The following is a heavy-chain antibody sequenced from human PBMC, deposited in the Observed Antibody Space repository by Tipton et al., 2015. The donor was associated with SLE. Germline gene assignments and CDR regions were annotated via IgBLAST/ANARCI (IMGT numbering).Heavy chain of an antibody. CDR1: GFTFSDHY. Sequence: SLRLSCAASGFTFSDHYMDWVRQAPGKGLEWVAFIRYDGSYEYYADSVKGRFTISRDNSKNTLYLQMNSLRAEDTAVYYCANAKYSGTYFDYWGQGTLVTVSS. CDR3: ANAKYSGTYFDY. J-gene: IGHJ4*02. CDR2: IRYDGSYE. D-gene: IGHD1-26*01. V-gene: IGHV3-30*02.